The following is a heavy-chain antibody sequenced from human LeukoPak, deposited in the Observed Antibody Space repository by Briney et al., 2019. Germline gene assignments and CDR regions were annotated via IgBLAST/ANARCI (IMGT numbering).Heavy chain of an antibody. D-gene: IGHD1-20*01. CDR3: ARGLNWNPRRAFDI. CDR2: ITSSGTRT. V-gene: IGHV3-11*04. J-gene: IGHJ3*02. Sequence: GGSLRLSCAASGFTFRDYYMAWIRQAPGKGLEWVSYITSSGTRTYNADSVTGRFTISRDNAKNSLYLQMDSLRAEDTAVYYCARGLNWNPRRAFDIWGQGTMVTVSS. CDR1: GFTFRDYY.